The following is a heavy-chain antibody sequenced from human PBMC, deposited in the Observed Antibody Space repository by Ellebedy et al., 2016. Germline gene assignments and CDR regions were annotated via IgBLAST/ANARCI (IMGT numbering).Heavy chain of an antibody. J-gene: IGHJ6*02. Sequence: GESLKISCAASGFTFSDHYMDWVRQAPGKGLEWVGRTRNKANSYTTEYAASVKGRFTISRDDSKNSLYLQMNSLKTEDTAVYYCARVGLEVGATHYYYYGMDVWGQGTTVTVSS. D-gene: IGHD1-26*01. CDR2: TRNKANSYTT. V-gene: IGHV3-72*01. CDR1: GFTFSDHY. CDR3: ARVGLEVGATHYYYYGMDV.